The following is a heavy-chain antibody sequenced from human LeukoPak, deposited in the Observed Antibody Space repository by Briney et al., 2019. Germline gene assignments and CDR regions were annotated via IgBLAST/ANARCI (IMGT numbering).Heavy chain of an antibody. V-gene: IGHV4-59*01. J-gene: IGHJ6*03. D-gene: IGHD1/OR15-1a*01. CDR3: ARAEQQRPLAARPYYMDV. CDR2: IYYSGST. Sequence: PSETLSLTCTVSGGSISSYYWSWIRQPPGEGLEWIGYIYYSGSTNYNPSLKSRVTMSVDTSKNQFSLKLSSVTAADTAVYYCARAEQQRPLAARPYYMDVWGKGATVTVSS. CDR1: GGSISSYY.